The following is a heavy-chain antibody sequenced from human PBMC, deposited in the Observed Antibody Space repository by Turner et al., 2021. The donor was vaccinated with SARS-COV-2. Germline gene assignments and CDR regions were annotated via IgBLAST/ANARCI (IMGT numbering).Heavy chain of an antibody. Sequence: EVQLVESGGGLVQPGGSLRLSCAASGFTLSTYWMHWVRQAPGKGLERVSRINSDGSSTRYADSVKGRFTISRDNAKNTLYLQMNSLRAEDTAVYYCARDCSIPSCEAWGQGTLVTVSS. CDR2: INSDGSST. J-gene: IGHJ5*02. V-gene: IGHV3-74*01. D-gene: IGHD2-2*01. CDR3: ARDCSIPSCEA. CDR1: GFTLSTYW.